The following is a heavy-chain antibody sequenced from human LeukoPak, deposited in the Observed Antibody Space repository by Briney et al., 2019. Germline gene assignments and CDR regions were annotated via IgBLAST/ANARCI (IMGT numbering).Heavy chain of an antibody. CDR1: GFTFSSYW. CDR2: IKKDGSDK. J-gene: IGHJ4*02. Sequence: GGSLRLSCAASGFTFSSYWMSWVRQAPGKGLEWVANIKKDGSDKYYVDSVKGRFTISRDNAKTSLYLQMNSLRAEDTAVYYCARDLSGVTGYNYGSGLDYWGQGTPVTVSS. D-gene: IGHD5-18*01. V-gene: IGHV3-7*01. CDR3: ARDLSGVTGYNYGSGLDY.